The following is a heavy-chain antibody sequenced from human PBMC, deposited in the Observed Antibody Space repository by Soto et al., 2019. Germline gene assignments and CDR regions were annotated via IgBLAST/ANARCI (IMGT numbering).Heavy chain of an antibody. CDR1: RGSISNFF. V-gene: IGHV4-59*01. CDR3: GGIRGLGAVPPYFAD. J-gene: IGHJ4*02. Sequence: PSETLSLTCTGSRGSISNFFWTWFRQPPGRGLEWIGYISYSGTTNYNASLKSRVTISVDTSANQFSLRVRAVTAADTAVYYCGGIRGLGAVPPYFADGGRGALVTV. CDR2: ISYSGTT. D-gene: IGHD3-16*01.